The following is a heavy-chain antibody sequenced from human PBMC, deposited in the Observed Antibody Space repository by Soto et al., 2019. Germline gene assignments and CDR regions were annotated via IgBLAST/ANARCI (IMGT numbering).Heavy chain of an antibody. J-gene: IGHJ4*02. CDR1: GYTFTAYY. CDR2: INPDTGGA. V-gene: IGHV1-2*02. CDR3: ARDPIGGGAPYYFDY. Sequence: QVQLVQSGAEVKKPGASVTVSCRAYGYTFTAYYLYWVRQTPGQGLAWLGGINPDTGGADIATKFQGKITMTRDTSINTAYMQLPRLTSDDTAVDYCARDPIGGGAPYYFDYWGQGTLGTVSS. D-gene: IGHD3-16*01.